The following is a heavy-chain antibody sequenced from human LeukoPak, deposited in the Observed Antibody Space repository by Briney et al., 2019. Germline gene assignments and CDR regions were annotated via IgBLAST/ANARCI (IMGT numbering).Heavy chain of an antibody. D-gene: IGHD3-10*01. V-gene: IGHV3-20*04. CDR2: INWNGGST. CDR3: ARENGSGSCYFVYYGMDV. J-gene: IGHJ6*02. Sequence: PGGSLRLSCAASGFTFDDYGMSWVRQAPGKGLEWVSGINWNGGSTGYADSVKGRFTISRDNAKNSLYLQMNSLRAEDTSLYYCARENGSGSCYFVYYGMDVWGQGTTVTVSS. CDR1: GFTFDDYG.